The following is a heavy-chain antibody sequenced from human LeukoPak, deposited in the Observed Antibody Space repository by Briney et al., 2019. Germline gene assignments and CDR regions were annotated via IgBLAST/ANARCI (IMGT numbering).Heavy chain of an antibody. J-gene: IGHJ4*02. D-gene: IGHD6-19*01. Sequence: GAPVKVSCKASGYTFTEYAVHWVRLAPGHGLEWMGWINADSGNTESSQRFQGRLSITWDTSATTAYMELSSLTSEDTAVYYCARGGPNRSGWTLDYWGPGTLVTVSS. V-gene: IGHV1-3*01. CDR2: INADSGNT. CDR3: ARGGPNRSGWTLDY. CDR1: GYTFTEYA.